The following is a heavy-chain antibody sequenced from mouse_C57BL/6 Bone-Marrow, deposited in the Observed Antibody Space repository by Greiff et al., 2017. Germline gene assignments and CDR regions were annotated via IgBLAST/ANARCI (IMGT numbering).Heavy chain of an antibody. Sequence: QVQLQQPGAELVKPGASVKLSCKASGYTFTSYWMHWVKQRPGQGLEWIGMIHPNSGSTNYNEKFKSKATLTVDKSSSTAYMQLNSLTSEDSAVYYCARGYYGSRTGFAYWGQGTLVTVSA. V-gene: IGHV1-64*01. CDR2: IHPNSGST. D-gene: IGHD1-1*01. CDR1: GYTFTSYW. CDR3: ARGYYGSRTGFAY. J-gene: IGHJ3*01.